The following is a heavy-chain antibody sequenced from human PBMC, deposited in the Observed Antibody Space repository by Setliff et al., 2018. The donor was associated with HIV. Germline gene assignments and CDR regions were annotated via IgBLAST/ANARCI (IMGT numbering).Heavy chain of an antibody. CDR1: GGSMRSSGYS. CDR3: AAFLVSPVTTQDY. CDR2: LSPSGTT. D-gene: IGHD4-17*01. Sequence: SETLSLTCAVSGGSMRSSGYSWTWIRQPPGKGLEWIGELSPSGTTRPNPSLQSRVIISLDTSKNQFSLKLTSVTAADTAMYYCAAFLVSPVTTQDYWGQGTPVTVSS. V-gene: IGHV4-39*01. J-gene: IGHJ4*02.